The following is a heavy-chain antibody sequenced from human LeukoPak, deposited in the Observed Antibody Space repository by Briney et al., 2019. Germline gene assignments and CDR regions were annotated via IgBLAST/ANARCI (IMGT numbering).Heavy chain of an antibody. CDR2: INHSGIT. CDR3: ARDGGSNNYWFDP. Sequence: SETLSLTSAVYDGSFSSYYWTWIRQPPGKGLEWIGEINHSGITNYRPSLKSRVTISLDTSKNQFSLKLTSVTTADTAVYYCARDGGSNNYWFDPWGQGTLVTVSS. CDR1: DGSFSSYY. J-gene: IGHJ5*02. V-gene: IGHV4-34*01. D-gene: IGHD4-23*01.